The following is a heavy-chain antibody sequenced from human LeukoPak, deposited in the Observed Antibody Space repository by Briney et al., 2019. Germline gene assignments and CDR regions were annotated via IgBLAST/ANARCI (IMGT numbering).Heavy chain of an antibody. Sequence: SETLSLTCAVSGGSITSIYWWSWVRQSPGKGLGWIGEIYHSGSTNYNPSLKSRVTMSVDTSKNQFSLKLSSVTAADTAVYYCARDRYAYCGGDCLNAFDIWGQGTMVTVSS. CDR1: GGSITSIYW. J-gene: IGHJ3*02. CDR3: ARDRYAYCGGDCLNAFDI. V-gene: IGHV4-4*02. D-gene: IGHD2-21*02. CDR2: IYHSGST.